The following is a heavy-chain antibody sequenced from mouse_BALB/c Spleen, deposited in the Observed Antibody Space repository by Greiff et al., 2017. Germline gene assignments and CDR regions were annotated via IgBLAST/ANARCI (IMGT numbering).Heavy chain of an antibody. CDR1: GYAFTNYL. Sequence: VQLQQSGAELVRPGTSVKVSCKASGYAFTNYLIEWVKQRPGQGLEWIGVINPGSGGTNYNEKFKGKATLTADKSSSTAYMQLSSLTSDDSAVYFCARRYYGSKGSFDYWGQGTTLTVSS. CDR2: INPGSGGT. V-gene: IGHV1-54*01. D-gene: IGHD1-1*01. J-gene: IGHJ2*01. CDR3: ARRYYGSKGSFDY.